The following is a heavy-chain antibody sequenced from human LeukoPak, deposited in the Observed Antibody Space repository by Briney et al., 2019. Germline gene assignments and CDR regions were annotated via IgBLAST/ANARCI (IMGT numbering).Heavy chain of an antibody. Sequence: GGSLRLSCAASGFTFSSYAMSWVRQAPGKGLEWVSAISGSGGSTYYADSVKGRFTISRDNSKNTLYLQMNSLRAEDTAVYYCARARTIMIFGVVKGYYMDVWGKGTTVTVSS. CDR1: GFTFSSYA. D-gene: IGHD3-3*01. V-gene: IGHV3-23*01. J-gene: IGHJ6*03. CDR3: ARARTIMIFGVVKGYYMDV. CDR2: ISGSGGST.